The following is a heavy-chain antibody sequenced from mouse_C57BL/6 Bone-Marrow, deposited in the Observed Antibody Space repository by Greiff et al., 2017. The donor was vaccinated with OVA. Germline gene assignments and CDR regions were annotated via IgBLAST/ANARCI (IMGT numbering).Heavy chain of an antibody. Sequence: QVQLQQPGAELVMPGASVKLSCKASGYTFTSYWMHWVKQRPGQGLEWIGEIDPSDSYTNYNQKFKGKSTLTVDKSSSTAYMQLSSLTSEDSAVYYCARDLDDYDPASYAMDYWRQGTSVTVSS. CDR2: IDPSDSYT. CDR1: GYTFTSYW. CDR3: ARDLDDYDPASYAMDY. J-gene: IGHJ4*01. V-gene: IGHV1-69*01. D-gene: IGHD2-4*01.